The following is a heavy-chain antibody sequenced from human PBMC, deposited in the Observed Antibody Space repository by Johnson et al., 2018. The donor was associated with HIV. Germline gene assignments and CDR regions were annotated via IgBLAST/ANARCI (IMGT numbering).Heavy chain of an antibody. J-gene: IGHJ3*02. Sequence: VQLVESGGGLVQPGGSLRLSCAASGFTFSNAWMSWVRQAPGKGLEWVGRIKSKSDGETTDYAAPVRGRFTVSRDDSKNKVYLQMNSLKIEDTAVYFCTTEGDAFDIWGQGTKVTVSS. CDR3: TTEGDAFDI. CDR2: IKSKSDGETT. CDR1: GFTFSNAW. V-gene: IGHV3-15*01.